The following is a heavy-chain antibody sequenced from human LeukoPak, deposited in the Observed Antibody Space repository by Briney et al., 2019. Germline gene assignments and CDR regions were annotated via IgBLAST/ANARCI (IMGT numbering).Heavy chain of an antibody. CDR2: IYESGST. J-gene: IGHJ4*02. CDR3: ARAYPFDY. V-gene: IGHV4-38-2*02. CDR1: GYSISSGYY. Sequence: SETLSLTCTVSGYSISSGYYWGWIRQPPGKGLEWIGSIYESGSTYYNPSLKSRVIISVDTSKNHFSLKLSSVTATDTAVYYCARAYPFDYWGQGTLVTVSS.